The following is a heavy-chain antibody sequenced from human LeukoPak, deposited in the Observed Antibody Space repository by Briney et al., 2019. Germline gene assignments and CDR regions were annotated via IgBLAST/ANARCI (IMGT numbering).Heavy chain of an antibody. J-gene: IGHJ4*02. CDR2: INSDGSST. Sequence: PGGSLRLSCAASGFTFSSYWMHWVRQAPGKGLVWVSRINSDGSSTSYADSVKGRFTISRDNAKNTLYLQMNSLTAEDTALHYCARARYCSSTSCFLDYWGQGTLVTVSS. CDR1: GFTFSSYW. D-gene: IGHD2-2*01. CDR3: ARARYCSSTSCFLDY. V-gene: IGHV3-74*01.